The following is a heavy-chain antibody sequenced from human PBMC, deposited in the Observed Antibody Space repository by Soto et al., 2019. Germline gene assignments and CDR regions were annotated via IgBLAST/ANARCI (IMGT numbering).Heavy chain of an antibody. D-gene: IGHD6-13*01. CDR3: ARTSSSRRYYDYGMDV. J-gene: IGHJ6*02. CDR2: ISYDGSNK. V-gene: IGHV3-30-3*01. CDR1: GFTFSSYA. Sequence: QVQLVESGGGVVQPGRSLRHSCAASGFTFSSYAMHWVRQAPGKGLEWVAVISYDGSNKYYADSVKGRFTISRDNSKNTLYLQMNSLRAEDTAVYYCARTSSSRRYYDYGMDVWGQGTTVTVSS.